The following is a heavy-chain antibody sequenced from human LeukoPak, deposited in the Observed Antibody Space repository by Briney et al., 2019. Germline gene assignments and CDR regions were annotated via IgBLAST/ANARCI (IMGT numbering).Heavy chain of an antibody. CDR1: GYTFTRNA. CDR2: INVGHDYT. J-gene: IGHJ4*02. D-gene: IGHD3-3*01. Sequence: ASVKVSCKASGYTFTRNAIYWVRQAPGQRLEWMGWINVGHDYTKYSQKFQGRVTITRDTSASTAYMELSSLKSEDTAVYYCATVRFLEWLLFDYWGQGTLVTVSS. V-gene: IGHV1-3*01. CDR3: ATVRFLEWLLFDY.